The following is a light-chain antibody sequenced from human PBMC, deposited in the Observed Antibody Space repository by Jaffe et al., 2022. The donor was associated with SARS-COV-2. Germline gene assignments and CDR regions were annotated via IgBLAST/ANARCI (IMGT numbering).Light chain of an antibody. CDR1: QSVSNNF. CDR3: QQYGTSPIT. V-gene: IGKV3-20*01. J-gene: IGKJ2*01. CDR2: GAS. Sequence: EIVLTQSPGTLSFSPAERVTLSCRASQSVSNNFIAWYQQRPGQAPKFLIYGASSRAAGIPDRFSGSGSGTDFTLTISRLEPEDFGIYYCQQYGTSPITFGQGTKLEIK.